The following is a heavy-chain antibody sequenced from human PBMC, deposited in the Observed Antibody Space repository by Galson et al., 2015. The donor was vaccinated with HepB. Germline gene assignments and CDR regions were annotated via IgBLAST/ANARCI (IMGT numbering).Heavy chain of an antibody. CDR3: ATVSPIVVVPAATNDAFDI. V-gene: IGHV1-24*01. CDR2: FDPEDGET. D-gene: IGHD2-2*01. CDR1: GYTLTELS. J-gene: IGHJ3*02. Sequence: SVKVSCKVSGYTLTELSMHWVRQAPGKGLEWMGGFDPEDGETIYAQKFQGRVTMTEDTSTDTAYMELSSLRSEDTAVYYCATVSPIVVVPAATNDAFDIWGQGTMVTVSS.